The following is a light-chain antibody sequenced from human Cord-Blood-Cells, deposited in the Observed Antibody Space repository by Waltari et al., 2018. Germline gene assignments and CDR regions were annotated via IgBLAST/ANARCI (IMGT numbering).Light chain of an antibody. CDR1: SSDVGCYNY. V-gene: IGLV2-14*01. Sequence: QSVLTPPASVSGSPGQSITISCTGTSSDVGCYNYVSWYQQHPGKAPKLMIYDVSNRPSGVSNRFSGSKSGNTASLTISGLQAEDEADYYCSSYTSSSTWVFGGGTKLTVL. CDR2: DVS. J-gene: IGLJ3*02. CDR3: SSYTSSSTWV.